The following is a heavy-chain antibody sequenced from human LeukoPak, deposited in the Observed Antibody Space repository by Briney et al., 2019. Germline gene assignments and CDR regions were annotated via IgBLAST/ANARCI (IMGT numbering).Heavy chain of an antibody. D-gene: IGHD2/OR15-2a*01. Sequence: TGGSLRLSCAASGFTFSSYVMRWVRQAPGKGLEYVSGISSNGGTTYYANSVEGRFTISRDNSKNTLSLQMGSLRVEDMAVYYCARGRIIRGTSSSYYGMDVWGQGTTVTVSS. J-gene: IGHJ6*02. V-gene: IGHV3-64*01. CDR1: GFTFSSYV. CDR3: ARGRIIRGTSSSYYGMDV. CDR2: ISSNGGTT.